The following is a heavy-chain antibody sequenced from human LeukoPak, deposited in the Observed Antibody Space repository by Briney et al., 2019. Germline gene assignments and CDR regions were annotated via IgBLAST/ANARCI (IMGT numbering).Heavy chain of an antibody. J-gene: IGHJ3*01. CDR1: GYTFTDYD. V-gene: IGHV1-8*03. D-gene: IGHD4-17*01. CDR2: INPNSATT. CDR3: ARGDFGETNTAFDV. Sequence: ASVKVSCKTSGYTFTDYDVHWVRQAPGQGLEWMGWINPNSATTNYAQRLQGRVTFTRDTSLSVAYMELRSLTSEDAAVYFCARGDFGETNTAFDVWGQGTLVAVSS.